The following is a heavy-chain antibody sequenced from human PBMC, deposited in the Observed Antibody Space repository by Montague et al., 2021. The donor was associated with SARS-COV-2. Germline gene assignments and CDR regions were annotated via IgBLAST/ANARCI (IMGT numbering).Heavy chain of an antibody. Sequence: SEILSLTCAVSAGSISSPNWWNWVRQPPGKGLEWIGEIYYAGNTNYNPSLKSRVTIFIDKSKNHFSLQLSSVTVADTAVYYCARGGTYHYGMDVWGQGTTVAVSS. CDR2: IYYAGNT. CDR3: ARGGTYHYGMDV. D-gene: IGHD3-16*01. J-gene: IGHJ6*02. CDR1: AGSISSPNW. V-gene: IGHV4-4*02.